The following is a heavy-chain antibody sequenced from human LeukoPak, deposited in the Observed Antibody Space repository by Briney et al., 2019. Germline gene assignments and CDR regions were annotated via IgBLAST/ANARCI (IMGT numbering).Heavy chain of an antibody. Sequence: ATVKVSCKASGYTFTSYYMHWVRQAPGQGLEWMGIINPSGGSTSYAQKFQGRVTMTEDTSTDTAYMELSSLRSEDTAVYYCATTPRYSSGWYKSRGNWFDPWGQGTLVTVSS. J-gene: IGHJ5*02. D-gene: IGHD6-19*01. V-gene: IGHV1-46*01. CDR2: INPSGGST. CDR1: GYTFTSYY. CDR3: ATTPRYSSGWYKSRGNWFDP.